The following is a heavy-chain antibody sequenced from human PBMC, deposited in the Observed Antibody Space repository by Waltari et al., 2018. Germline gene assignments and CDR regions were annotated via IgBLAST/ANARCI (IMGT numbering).Heavy chain of an antibody. V-gene: IGHV4-34*01. CDR1: GGSFSGYY. Sequence: QVQLQQWGAGLLKPSETLSLTCAVYGGSFSGYYWSWIHQPPGKGLEWIGEINQRGRNNYNTSLKSRVTISVDTSKNQFSLKLSSVTAADTAVYYCARPRTPSYYYDSSAFDIWGQGTMVTVSS. D-gene: IGHD3-22*01. CDR2: INQRGRN. CDR3: ARPRTPSYYYDSSAFDI. J-gene: IGHJ3*02.